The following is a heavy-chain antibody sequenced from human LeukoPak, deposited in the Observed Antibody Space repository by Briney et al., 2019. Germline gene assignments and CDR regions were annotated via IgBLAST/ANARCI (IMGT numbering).Heavy chain of an antibody. V-gene: IGHV4-61*02. CDR2: IYTSGST. Sequence: SQTLSLTCTVSGGSISSGSYYWSWIRQPAGKGLEWIGRIYTSGSTNYNPSLKSRVTISVDTSKNQFSLKLSSVTAADTAVYYCAREIVVVLAAIWFDPWGQGTLVTVSS. CDR3: AREIVVVLAAIWFDP. CDR1: GGSISSGSYY. J-gene: IGHJ5*02. D-gene: IGHD2-2*01.